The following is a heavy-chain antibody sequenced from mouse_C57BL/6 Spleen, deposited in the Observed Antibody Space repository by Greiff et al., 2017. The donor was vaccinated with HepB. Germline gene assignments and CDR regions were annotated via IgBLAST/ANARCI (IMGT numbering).Heavy chain of an antibody. Sequence: DVQLVESGGGLVQPKGSLKLSCAASGFTFNTYAMHWVRQAPGKGLEWVASIRSKSSNYETYYSDSVKDRFTISRDDSQSMLYLQMNNLKTEDTAMYYCVSATKGYYDYPWFAYWGQGTLVTVSA. CDR3: VSATKGYYDYPWFAY. D-gene: IGHD2-4*01. CDR1: GFTFNTYA. J-gene: IGHJ3*01. V-gene: IGHV10-3*01. CDR2: IRSKSSNYET.